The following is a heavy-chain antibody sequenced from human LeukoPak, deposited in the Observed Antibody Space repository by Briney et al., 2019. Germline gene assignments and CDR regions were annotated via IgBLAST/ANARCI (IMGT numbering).Heavy chain of an antibody. D-gene: IGHD3-10*01. CDR3: ARAPTDGAGSPWFDP. J-gene: IGHJ5*02. Sequence: SETLSLTCTVSGGSISSYYWSWIRQPPGKGLEWIGYIYYSGSTNYNPSPKSRVTTSVDTSKNQFSLKLSSVTAADTAVYYCARAPTDGAGSPWFDPWGQGTLVTVSS. CDR1: GGSISSYY. CDR2: IYYSGST. V-gene: IGHV4-59*01.